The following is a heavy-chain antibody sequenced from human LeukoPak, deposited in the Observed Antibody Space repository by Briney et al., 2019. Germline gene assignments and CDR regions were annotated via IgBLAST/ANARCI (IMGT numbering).Heavy chain of an antibody. CDR1: GGSISSYY. J-gene: IGHJ4*02. Sequence: PSETLSLTCTVSGGSISSYYGRWIRQPPGKGGEGIGYIYYSESSNYNPSLNSRVTISVDTSKDQFSLKLSSVTAADTAVYYCARLSSGSSSWYDIDYWGQGTLVTVSS. CDR2: IYYSESS. D-gene: IGHD6-13*01. CDR3: ARLSSGSSSWYDIDY. V-gene: IGHV4-59*08.